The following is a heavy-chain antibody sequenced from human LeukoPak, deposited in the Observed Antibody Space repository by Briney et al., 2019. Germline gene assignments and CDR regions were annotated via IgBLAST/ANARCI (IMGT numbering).Heavy chain of an antibody. CDR3: ARGRNDNGGMFFDS. CDR1: GGSIRSYY. V-gene: IGHV4-59*01. Sequence: PSETLSLTCTVSGGSIRSYYWSWIRQAPGKGLEWIGFISYSGYTSYSHSLKSRVAISVDTSKSQFSLRLSSLTAADTAIYFCARGRNDNGGMFFDSWAQGTLVTVSS. J-gene: IGHJ4*02. D-gene: IGHD4-23*01. CDR2: ISYSGYT.